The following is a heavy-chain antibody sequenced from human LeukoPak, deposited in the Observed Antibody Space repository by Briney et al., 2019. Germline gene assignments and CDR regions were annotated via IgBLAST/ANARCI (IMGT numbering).Heavy chain of an antibody. Sequence: PGGSLRLSCAASGFTFSDYYMSWIRQAPGRGLEWVSYISSSGSTIYYADSVKGRFTISRDNAKNSLYLQMNSLRAEDTAVYYCARDSIYYYYYMDVWGKGTTVTVSS. CDR2: ISSSGSTI. V-gene: IGHV3-11*04. CDR1: GFTFSDYY. CDR3: ARDSIYYYYYMDV. J-gene: IGHJ6*03. D-gene: IGHD2/OR15-2a*01.